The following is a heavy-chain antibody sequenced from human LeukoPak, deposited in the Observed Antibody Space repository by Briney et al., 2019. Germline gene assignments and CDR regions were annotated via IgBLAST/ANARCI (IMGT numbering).Heavy chain of an antibody. J-gene: IGHJ3*02. CDR2: ISSGGSTM. D-gene: IGHD4-23*01. CDR3: ARAWTRGNSDAFDI. CDR1: GFTFSSYE. V-gene: IGHV3-48*03. Sequence: GGSLRLSCAASGFTFSSYEMSWVRQAPGKGLEWVSYISSGGSTMYYPDSVKGRFTISRDNAKSSLYLQMNSLRAEDTAVYFCARAWTRGNSDAFDIWGQGTMVTVSS.